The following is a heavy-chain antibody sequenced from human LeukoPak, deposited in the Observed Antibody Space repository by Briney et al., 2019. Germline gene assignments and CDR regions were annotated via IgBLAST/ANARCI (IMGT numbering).Heavy chain of an antibody. Sequence: SETLSLTCTVSGGSINDHFWNWIRQPPGKGLEWIGHIYDNGYTNYNPPLKRRVTMSVDTSKNQFSLKLTSVTAADTAIYYCVRDRCSSRSCYGGEVGSLDYWGQGILVTVSS. CDR2: IYDNGYT. CDR1: GGSINDHF. J-gene: IGHJ4*02. V-gene: IGHV4-59*11. CDR3: VRDRCSSRSCYGGEVGSLDY. D-gene: IGHD2-2*01.